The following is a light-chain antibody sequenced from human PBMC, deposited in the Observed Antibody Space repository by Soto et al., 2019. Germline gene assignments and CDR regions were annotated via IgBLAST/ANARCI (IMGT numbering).Light chain of an antibody. CDR1: GGSIASNY. J-gene: IGLJ2*01. CDR3: QSYDGSNHVV. Sequence: NFMLTQPHSVSESPGETVTISCTRTGGSIASNYVQWYQQRPGSAPTTVIYVFDQRPSGVPDRFSGSIDRSSNSASLTISGLKPEDEADYYCQSYDGSNHVVLGEGTKLTVL. V-gene: IGLV6-57*04. CDR2: VFD.